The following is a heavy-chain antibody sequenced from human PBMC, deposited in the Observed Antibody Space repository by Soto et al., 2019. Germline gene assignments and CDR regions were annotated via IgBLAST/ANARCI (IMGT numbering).Heavy chain of an antibody. CDR1: GGTFSSYA. CDR3: ARADIVVVTAATGPLYYYDGMDV. Sequence: SVKVSCKASGGTFSSYAISWVRQAPGQGLDWMGGIIPIFGTANYAQKFQGRVTITADESTSTAYMELSSLRSEDTAVYYCARADIVVVTAATGPLYYYDGMDVWGQGTTVTVSS. V-gene: IGHV1-69*13. D-gene: IGHD2-2*01. CDR2: IIPIFGTA. J-gene: IGHJ6*02.